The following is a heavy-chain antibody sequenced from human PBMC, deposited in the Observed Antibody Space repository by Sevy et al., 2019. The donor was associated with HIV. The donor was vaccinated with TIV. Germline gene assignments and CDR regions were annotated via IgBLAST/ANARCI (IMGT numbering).Heavy chain of an antibody. D-gene: IGHD3-22*01. CDR2: INPNTGAT. CDR3: AKLLVVVDDGFDV. J-gene: IGHJ3*01. Sequence: ASVKVSCKASGCTFTDYYLHWLRQAPGQGLEWMGWINPNTGATNYAQKFKGRVTMTRDTSMSTAFMDLTRLRSDDTAVYYCAKLLVVVDDGFDVWGQGTMVTVSS. V-gene: IGHV1-2*02. CDR1: GCTFTDYY.